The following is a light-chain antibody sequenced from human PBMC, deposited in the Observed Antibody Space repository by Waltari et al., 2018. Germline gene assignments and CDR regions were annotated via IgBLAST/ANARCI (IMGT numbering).Light chain of an antibody. Sequence: DIVMTQFPDSLAVSLGERATINRKSSPSVLYSANSRNYLSWYQLKPGQPPKVLIYWASTRASGVPDRFSGSGSGTDFTLTISSLRAEDVAVYYCQQYYDTPYSFGQGTKLEIK. J-gene: IGKJ2*03. CDR1: PSVLYSANSRNY. CDR3: QQYYDTPYS. V-gene: IGKV4-1*01. CDR2: WAS.